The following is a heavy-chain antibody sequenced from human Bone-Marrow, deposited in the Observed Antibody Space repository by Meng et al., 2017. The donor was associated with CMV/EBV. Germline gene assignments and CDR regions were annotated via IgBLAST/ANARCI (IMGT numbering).Heavy chain of an antibody. D-gene: IGHD6-13*01. CDR2: MRYGGDDI. J-gene: IGHJ4*02. CDR1: GFPFSDYG. V-gene: IGHV3-30*02. CDR3: AKDYTNTWSNYFDS. Sequence: GGSLRLSCEASGFPFSDYGMHWVRQVPGKGLEWVAFMRYGGDDIYYRDSVRGRFTVSRDNSKNTLYLQMDSLRPGDTALYYCAKDYTNTWSNYFDSWGRATLVTVSS.